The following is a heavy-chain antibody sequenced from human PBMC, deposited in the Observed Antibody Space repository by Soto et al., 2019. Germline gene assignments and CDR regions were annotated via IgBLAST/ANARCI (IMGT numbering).Heavy chain of an antibody. Sequence: EVRLVESGGDLVHPGGSLKLSCVASGFIFSGTTIHWVRQVSGEGLEWVGRIRGRTNNYATGYDASVKGRFTISRDDSKSTAYLQMNSLRTEDTAVYFCTRAPDGNNVEYWGQGTLVTVSS. CDR1: GFIFSGTT. D-gene: IGHD6-13*01. CDR3: TRAPDGNNVEY. CDR2: IRGRTNNYAT. V-gene: IGHV3-73*02. J-gene: IGHJ4*02.